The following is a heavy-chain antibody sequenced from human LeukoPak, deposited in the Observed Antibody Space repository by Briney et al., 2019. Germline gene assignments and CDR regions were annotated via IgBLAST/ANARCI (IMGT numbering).Heavy chain of an antibody. CDR1: GFTFTRYW. J-gene: IGHJ4*02. Sequence: GGSLRLSCAASGFTFTRYWMHWVRQAPGKGLVWVSRVNPDGSSTTYGDSVKGRFTSSRDNAKNTLYLQMNSLRVEDTAVYYCARGGSYGDCWGQGILVTVSS. CDR2: VNPDGSST. D-gene: IGHD3-16*01. CDR3: ARGGSYGDC. V-gene: IGHV3-74*01.